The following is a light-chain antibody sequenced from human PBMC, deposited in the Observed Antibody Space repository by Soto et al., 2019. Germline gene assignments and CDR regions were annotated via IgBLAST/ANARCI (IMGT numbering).Light chain of an antibody. CDR3: VLLYGGAWV. V-gene: IGLV7-43*01. J-gene: IGLJ3*02. CDR1: TGADTSDYY. CDR2: RTS. Sequence: QAVVTQEPSLTVSPGGTVTLTCALTTGADTSDYYPNWFQRKPGQALRTLIYRTSNKHSWTPARFSGSLLGGKAALTLSGVQPEDEADYYCVLLYGGAWVFGGGTKVTVL.